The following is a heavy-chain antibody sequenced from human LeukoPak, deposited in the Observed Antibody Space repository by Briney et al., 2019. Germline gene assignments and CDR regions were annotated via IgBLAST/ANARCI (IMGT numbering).Heavy chain of an antibody. V-gene: IGHV3-23*01. CDR1: GFTFSSYA. CDR3: ATVDDIVATIYFDY. Sequence: GGSLRLSCAASGFTFSSYAMSWLRQAPGEGLEWVSGISGSGGRTYYADSVKGRFTISRDNSKNTLYLQMNSLRAEDTAVYYCATVDDIVATIYFDYWGQGTLVTVSS. J-gene: IGHJ4*02. CDR2: ISGSGGRT. D-gene: IGHD5-12*01.